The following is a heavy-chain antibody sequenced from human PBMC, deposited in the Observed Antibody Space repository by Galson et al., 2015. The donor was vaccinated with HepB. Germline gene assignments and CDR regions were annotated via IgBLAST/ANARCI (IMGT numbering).Heavy chain of an antibody. Sequence: SVKVSCKASGYTFTSYAMHWVRQAPGQRLEWMGWINAGNGNTKYSQKFQGRVTITRDTSASIAYMELSSLRSEDTAVYYCARDGYSSSWPEYWGQGTLVTVSS. CDR1: GYTFTSYA. V-gene: IGHV1-3*01. D-gene: IGHD6-13*01. J-gene: IGHJ4*02. CDR3: ARDGYSSSWPEY. CDR2: INAGNGNT.